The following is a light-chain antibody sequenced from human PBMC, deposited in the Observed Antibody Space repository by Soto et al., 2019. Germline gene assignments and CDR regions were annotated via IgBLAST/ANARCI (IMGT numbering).Light chain of an antibody. CDR2: GAS. V-gene: IGKV3-20*01. J-gene: IGKJ2*01. Sequence: EIVLTQSPGTLSLSPGERATLSCRASQSVSSSYLAWYQQKPGQAPRLLIYGASSRATGIPDRFSGSGSGTDFTLTISRLEPADFAVYYCQQYGSSPYTCGQGPKLEI. CDR3: QQYGSSPYT. CDR1: QSVSSSY.